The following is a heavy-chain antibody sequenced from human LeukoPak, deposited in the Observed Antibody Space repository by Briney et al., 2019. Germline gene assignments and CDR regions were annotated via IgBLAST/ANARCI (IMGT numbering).Heavy chain of an antibody. CDR2: IYYSGTT. CDR1: GGSVSSYY. Sequence: KPSETLSLTCTVSGGSVSSYYWSWIRQPPGKGLEWIGYIYYSGTTNYNPSLKSRVTISVDTSKNQFSLKLSSVTAADTAVYYCARDGMGRNFDYWGQGTLVTVSS. CDR3: ARDGMGRNFDY. J-gene: IGHJ4*02. D-gene: IGHD1-14*01. V-gene: IGHV4-59*02.